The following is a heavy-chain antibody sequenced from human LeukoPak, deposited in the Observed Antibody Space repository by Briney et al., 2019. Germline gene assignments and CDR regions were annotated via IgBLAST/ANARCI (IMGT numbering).Heavy chain of an antibody. Sequence: SETLSLTCTVSGGSISSSSYYWGWIRQPPGKGLEWIGCIYYSGSTYYNPSLKSRVTISVDTSKNQFSLKLSSVIATDTAVYYCAREARGRNENGELDYWGEGTLVTVSS. CDR3: AREARGRNENGELDY. CDR1: GGSISSSSYY. D-gene: IGHD3-10*01. CDR2: IYYSGST. J-gene: IGHJ4*02. V-gene: IGHV4-39*07.